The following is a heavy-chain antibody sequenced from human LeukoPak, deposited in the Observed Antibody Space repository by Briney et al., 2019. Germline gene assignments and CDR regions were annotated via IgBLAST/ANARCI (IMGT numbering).Heavy chain of an antibody. CDR2: INPSGGST. CDR1: GYTFTGYY. CDR3: ARESSRITMIP. J-gene: IGHJ5*02. V-gene: IGHV1-46*01. D-gene: IGHD3-22*01. Sequence: ASVKVSCKASGYTFTGYYMHWVRQAPGQGLEWMGIINPSGGSTSYAQKFQGRVTMTRDMSTSTVYMELSSLRSEDTAVYYCARESSRITMIPWGQGTLVTVSS.